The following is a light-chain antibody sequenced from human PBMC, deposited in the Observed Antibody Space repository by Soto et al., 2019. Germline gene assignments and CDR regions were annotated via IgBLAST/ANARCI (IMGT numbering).Light chain of an antibody. CDR1: QTVTSSF. V-gene: IGKV3-20*01. Sequence: ELVLTQSPGTLSLSPGERATLSCRASQTVTSSFLAWYPQKPGQAPRLLISGASSRAAGIPDRFSGSGSGTDFTLTISRLEPEDSAVYLYQQFATSPSWTFGQGTKVEIK. J-gene: IGKJ1*01. CDR2: GAS. CDR3: QQFATSPSWT.